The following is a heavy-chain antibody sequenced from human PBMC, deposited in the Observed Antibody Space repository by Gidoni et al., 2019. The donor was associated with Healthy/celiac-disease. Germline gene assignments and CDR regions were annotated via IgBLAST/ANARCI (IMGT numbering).Heavy chain of an antibody. V-gene: IGHV1-18*01. CDR2: IRAYNGNT. D-gene: IGHD1-20*01. CDR3: ARDKSGLTGFDP. CDR1: GYTFNSDG. J-gene: IGHJ5*02. Sequence: QVQLVQSGAEVKKPGASVKVPCKASGYTFNSDGISWVRQAPGQGLEWMGWIRAYNGNTNYAQKLQGRVTMTKDTSTSTDYMELRSLRSDDTAVYYCARDKSGLTGFDPWGQGTLVTVSS.